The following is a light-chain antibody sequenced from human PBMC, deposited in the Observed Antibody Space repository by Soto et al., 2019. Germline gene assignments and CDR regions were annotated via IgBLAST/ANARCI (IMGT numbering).Light chain of an antibody. J-gene: IGKJ1*01. CDR2: PAS. CDR1: QGISSY. V-gene: IGKV1-8*01. Sequence: AIRMTQSPSSFSASTGDRVTITCRASQGISSYLAWYQQKPGKTPKLLIYPASTLQSGVPSRFSGSGSGTDFTLTISCLQSEDFATYYCQQYYSYAWTFGQGTKVEIK. CDR3: QQYYSYAWT.